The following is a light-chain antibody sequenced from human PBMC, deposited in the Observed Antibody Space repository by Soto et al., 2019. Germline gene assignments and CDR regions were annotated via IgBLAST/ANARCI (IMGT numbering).Light chain of an antibody. CDR3: QQYSTYSWT. CDR2: DGS. Sequence: QMTQSPSTLSASVGDRVTMTCRASQSIDRWLAWYQQKPGKAPKLVIYDGSTLESGVPSRFSVSGSGTEFTPTITSLQPDDFATYYCQQYSTYSWTFGQGTKVDVK. V-gene: IGKV1-5*01. CDR1: QSIDRW. J-gene: IGKJ1*01.